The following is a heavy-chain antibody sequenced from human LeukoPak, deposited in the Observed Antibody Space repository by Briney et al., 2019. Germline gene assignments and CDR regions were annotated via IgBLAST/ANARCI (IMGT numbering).Heavy chain of an antibody. J-gene: IGHJ4*02. Sequence: SESLSLTCTVSGGSISSGSYYWSWIRQPAGKGLEWIVRIYTSGSTNYNPSLKSRVTISVDTSKNQFSLKLSSVTAADTAVYYCTRHCSGGSCPLGFDYWGQGTLVTVSS. D-gene: IGHD2-15*01. CDR1: GGSISSGSYY. V-gene: IGHV4-61*02. CDR2: IYTSGST. CDR3: TRHCSGGSCPLGFDY.